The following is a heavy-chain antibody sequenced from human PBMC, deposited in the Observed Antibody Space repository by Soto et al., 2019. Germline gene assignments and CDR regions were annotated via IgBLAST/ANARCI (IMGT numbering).Heavy chain of an antibody. CDR3: ARDVRFLEWFV. Sequence: GGSLRLSCAGSGFTFSSYWMSWVRQAPGKGLEWVANIKQDGSEKYYVDSVKGRFTISRDNAKNSLYLQMNSLRAEDTAVYYCARDVRFLEWFVWGQGTTVTVSS. V-gene: IGHV3-7*03. CDR2: IKQDGSEK. J-gene: IGHJ6*02. D-gene: IGHD3-3*01. CDR1: GFTFSSYW.